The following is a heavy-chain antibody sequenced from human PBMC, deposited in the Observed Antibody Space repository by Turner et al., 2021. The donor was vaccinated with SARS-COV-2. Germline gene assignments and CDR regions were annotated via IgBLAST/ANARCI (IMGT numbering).Heavy chain of an antibody. J-gene: IGHJ4*02. CDR1: GFTFSSYG. V-gene: IGHV3-30*18. Sequence: VQLVEAGGGGVQPGRSLRLSCAASGFTFSSYGMHWVRQATGKGLEWVALISYDGSNKYYADSVKGRFTISRDNSKNTLYLQMNSLRAEDTAVYYCAKDLGSGWHWGQGTLVTVSS. CDR3: AKDLGSGWH. D-gene: IGHD6-19*01. CDR2: ISYDGSNK.